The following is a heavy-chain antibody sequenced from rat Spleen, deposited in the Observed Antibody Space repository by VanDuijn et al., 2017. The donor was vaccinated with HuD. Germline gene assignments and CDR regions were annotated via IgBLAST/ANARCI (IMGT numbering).Heavy chain of an antibody. CDR2: ISYDGSST. V-gene: IGHV5-29*01. CDR1: GFTFSDYN. Sequence: EVQLVESDGGLVQPGRSLKLSCAASGFTFSDYNMAWVRQAPTKGLEWVATISYDGSSTYYRDSVKGRFTISRDKAKSTLYLQMDSLRSEDTATYYCARYFPGLMVIADWGQGVMVTVSS. J-gene: IGHJ2*01. CDR3: ARYFPGLMVIAD. D-gene: IGHD1-12*03.